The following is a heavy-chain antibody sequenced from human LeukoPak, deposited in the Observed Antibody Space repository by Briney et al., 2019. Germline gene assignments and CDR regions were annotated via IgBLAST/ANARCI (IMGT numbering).Heavy chain of an antibody. D-gene: IGHD1-20*01. CDR1: GSSITSYY. CDR2: IYYSGNT. J-gene: IGHJ4*02. Sequence: SETLSLTCTVSGSSITSYYRSWIRQPPGKGLEWIGYIYYSGNTNYNPSLKSRLTMSADRSRNQFSLELTSVTAADTAVYYCARINWNYFDYWGQGILITVSS. V-gene: IGHV4-59*08. CDR3: ARINWNYFDY.